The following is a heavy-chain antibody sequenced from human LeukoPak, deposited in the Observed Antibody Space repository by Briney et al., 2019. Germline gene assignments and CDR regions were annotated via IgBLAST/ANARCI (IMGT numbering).Heavy chain of an antibody. Sequence: GDLRLPCAASGFPFSSYGMDWVGQAPGRGLDWVAVIWYDGSNKYYADSVKGRFTISRDNSKNTLFLQMNSLRAEDTAVYYCARVERVLNYFDYWGQGTLVTVSS. CDR3: ARVERVLNYFDY. CDR1: GFPFSSYG. J-gene: IGHJ4*02. D-gene: IGHD5-24*01. CDR2: IWYDGSNK. V-gene: IGHV3-33*01.